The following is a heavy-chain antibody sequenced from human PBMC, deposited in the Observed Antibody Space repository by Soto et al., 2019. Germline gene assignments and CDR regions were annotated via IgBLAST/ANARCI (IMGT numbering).Heavy chain of an antibody. D-gene: IGHD6-6*01. J-gene: IGHJ6*02. CDR3: ARDDVAARYYYYYGMDV. CDR1: GYTFTSYY. CDR2: INPSGGST. V-gene: IGHV1-46*01. Sequence: QVQLVQSGAEVKKPGASVKVSCKASGYTFTSYYMHWVRQAPGQGLEWMGIINPSGGSTSYAQKFQGRVTMTRDTSTSTVYMELSSLRSEDTAVYYCARDDVAARYYYYYGMDVWGQGTTVTVSS.